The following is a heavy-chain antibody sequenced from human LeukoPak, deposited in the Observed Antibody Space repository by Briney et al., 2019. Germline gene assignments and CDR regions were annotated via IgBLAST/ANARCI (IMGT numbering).Heavy chain of an antibody. Sequence: SETLSLTCTVSGGSISSSSYYWGWIRQPPGKGLEWIGSIYYSGGTYYNPSLKSRVTISVDTSKNQFSLKLSSVTAADTAVYYCARRGSYNWFDPWGQGTLVTVSS. D-gene: IGHD5-12*01. CDR3: ARRGSYNWFDP. J-gene: IGHJ5*02. CDR1: GGSISSSSYY. V-gene: IGHV4-39*01. CDR2: IYYSGGT.